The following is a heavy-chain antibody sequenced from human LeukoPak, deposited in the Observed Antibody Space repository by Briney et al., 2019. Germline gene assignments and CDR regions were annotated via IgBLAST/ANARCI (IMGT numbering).Heavy chain of an antibody. D-gene: IGHD2-8*01. V-gene: IGHV1-18*01. CDR3: AKDFDIVLMVPTLGDY. Sequence: ASVKVSCKASGYTFTSYGISWVRQAPGQGLEWMGWISAYNGNTNYAQKLQGRVTMTTDTSTSTAYMELRSLRSDDTAVYYCAKDFDIVLMVPTLGDYWGQGTLVTVSS. J-gene: IGHJ4*02. CDR1: GYTFTSYG. CDR2: ISAYNGNT.